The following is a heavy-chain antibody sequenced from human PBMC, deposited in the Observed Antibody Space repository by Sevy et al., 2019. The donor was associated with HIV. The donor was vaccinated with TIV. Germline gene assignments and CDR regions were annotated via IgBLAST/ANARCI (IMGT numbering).Heavy chain of an antibody. CDR1: GFTVTSSA. J-gene: IGHJ3*02. Sequence: ASVKVSCKASGFTVTSSAVQWVRQARGQRLEWIGWTVVGSGNTNYAQKFQERVTITRDMSTSTAYMELSSLRSEDTAVYYCAADSALYNWNDWVGAFDIWGQGTMVTVSS. D-gene: IGHD1-1*01. CDR2: TVVGSGNT. CDR3: AADSALYNWNDWVGAFDI. V-gene: IGHV1-58*01.